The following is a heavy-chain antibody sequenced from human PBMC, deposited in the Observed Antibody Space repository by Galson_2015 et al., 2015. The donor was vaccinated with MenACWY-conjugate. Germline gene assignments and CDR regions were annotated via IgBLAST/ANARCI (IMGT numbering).Heavy chain of an antibody. CDR1: GFTFSSYW. V-gene: IGHV3-74*01. J-gene: IGHJ3*02. D-gene: IGHD1-14*01. Sequence: SLRLSCAASGFTFSSYWMHWVRQAPGKGLVWVSRISSSSDGTSTNYADSVEGRFTISRDSAKNTLSLQMNSLRAEDTAVYYCVRGGRKNCFPKNSFDIWGQGTMVTVSS. CDR3: VRGGRKNCFPKNSFDI. CDR2: ISSSSDGTST.